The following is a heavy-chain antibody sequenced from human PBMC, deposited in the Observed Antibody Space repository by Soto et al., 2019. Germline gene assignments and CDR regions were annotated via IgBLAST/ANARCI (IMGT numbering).Heavy chain of an antibody. J-gene: IGHJ3*02. CDR3: ASRFGELLWAFDI. CDR1: GYTFTTFG. D-gene: IGHD3-10*01. Sequence: ASVKVSCKASGYTFTTFGISWVRQAPGQGLEWMGWINPNSGGTNYAQKFQGRVTMTRDTSISTAYMELSRLRSDDTAVYYCASRFGELLWAFDIWGQGTMVTVSS. CDR2: INPNSGGT. V-gene: IGHV1-2*02.